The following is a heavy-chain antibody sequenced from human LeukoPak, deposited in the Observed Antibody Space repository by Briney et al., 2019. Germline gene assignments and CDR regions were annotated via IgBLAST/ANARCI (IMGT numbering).Heavy chain of an antibody. V-gene: IGHV4-61*08. J-gene: IGHJ4*02. CDR1: GGSISSGGYS. CDR3: TKSDYYASGLDY. D-gene: IGHD3-10*01. Sequence: SETLSLTCAVSGGSISSGGYSWSWIRQPPGKGLEWIGHIYYSGSTNYNPSLKSRVTISVDTSKKQFSLKLSSVTAADTAVYYCTKSDYYASGLDYWGQGTLVTVSS. CDR2: IYYSGST.